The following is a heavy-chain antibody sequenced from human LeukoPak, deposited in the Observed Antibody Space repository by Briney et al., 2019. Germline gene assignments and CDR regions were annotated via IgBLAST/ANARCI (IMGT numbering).Heavy chain of an antibody. Sequence: GGSLRLSCAASGLTFSSYAMSWVRQAPGKGLEWVSIIYSGGGTRYADSVKGRFTISRDNSRNTLYLQMNSLRAEDTALYYCARDNYDSSGFTWGQGTLVTASS. D-gene: IGHD3-22*01. V-gene: IGHV3-53*01. CDR1: GLTFSSYA. CDR3: ARDNYDSSGFT. J-gene: IGHJ4*02. CDR2: IYSGGGT.